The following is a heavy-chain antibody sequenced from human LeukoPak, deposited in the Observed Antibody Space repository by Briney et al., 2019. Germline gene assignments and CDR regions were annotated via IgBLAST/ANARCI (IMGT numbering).Heavy chain of an antibody. CDR1: GFTFTTYT. Sequence: GGSLRLSCAASGFTFTTYTMNWVRQAPGKGLEWVSSISSSSSYIYYADSVKGRFPISRDNAKNSLYLQMNSLRAEDTAVYYCARIYSSSSSRGAFDIWGQGTMVTVSS. J-gene: IGHJ3*02. CDR3: ARIYSSSSSRGAFDI. CDR2: ISSSSSYI. V-gene: IGHV3-21*01. D-gene: IGHD6-6*01.